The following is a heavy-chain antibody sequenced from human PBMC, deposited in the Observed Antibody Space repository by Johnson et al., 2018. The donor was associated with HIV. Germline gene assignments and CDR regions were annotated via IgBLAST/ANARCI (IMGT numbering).Heavy chain of an antibody. D-gene: IGHD1-26*01. CDR2: ISYDGSNK. J-gene: IGHJ3*02. Sequence: QLVESGGGVVQPGRSLRLTCAASGFTISSYAMHWVRQAPATGLELVAAISYDGSNKYYDASLQGRFTISRDNSKNTLYLQMNSLRAEDTAVYYCAKSTWELRHLDAFDIWGQGTMVTVSS. CDR1: GFTISSYA. V-gene: IGHV3-30*04. CDR3: AKSTWELRHLDAFDI.